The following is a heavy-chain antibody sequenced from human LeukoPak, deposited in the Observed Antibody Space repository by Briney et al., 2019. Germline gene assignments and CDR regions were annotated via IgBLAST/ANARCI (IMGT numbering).Heavy chain of an antibody. CDR2: ISGGDGST. Sequence: GGSLRLSCASSGSTFSNYAMSWVRQAPGKGLEWVSTISGGDGSTYYADSVKGRFTISRDNSKNTLYLQMNSLRAEDTAVYYCARKNSAFFDYWGQGTLVTVSS. J-gene: IGHJ4*02. CDR3: ARKNSAFFDY. D-gene: IGHD1/OR15-1a*01. CDR1: GSTFSNYA. V-gene: IGHV3-23*01.